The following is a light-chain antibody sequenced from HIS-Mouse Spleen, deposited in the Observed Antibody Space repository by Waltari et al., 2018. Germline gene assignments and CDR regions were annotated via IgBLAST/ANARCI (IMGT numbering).Light chain of an antibody. Sequence: EIVMTQSPATLSGSPGERATLSCRARQSVSSNLAWYQRKPGQAPRLLIYGASTRATGIPARFSGSGSGTEFTLTISSLQSEDFAVYYCQQYNNSYTFGQGTKLEIK. CDR1: QSVSSN. J-gene: IGKJ2*01. CDR2: GAS. V-gene: IGKV3-15*01. CDR3: QQYNNSYT.